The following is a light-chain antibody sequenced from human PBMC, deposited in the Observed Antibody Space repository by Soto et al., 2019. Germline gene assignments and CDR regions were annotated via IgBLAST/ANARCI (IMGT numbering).Light chain of an antibody. V-gene: IGLV2-14*01. Sequence: QSALTQPASVSGSPGQSITISCTGTSSEVGGYNYVSWYQQHPGKAPKLMIYEVSNRPSGVYNRFSGSKSGNTASLTISGLQAEDEADYYCSSYTSSSTLVVFGGGTKLTVL. CDR3: SSYTSSSTLVV. CDR2: EVS. CDR1: SSEVGGYNY. J-gene: IGLJ2*01.